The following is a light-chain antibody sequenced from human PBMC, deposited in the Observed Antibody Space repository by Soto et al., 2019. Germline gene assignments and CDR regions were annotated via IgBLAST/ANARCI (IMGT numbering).Light chain of an antibody. CDR2: QVT. CDR1: SSDVGTRNS. J-gene: IGLJ1*01. V-gene: IGLV2-14*01. CDR3: SSYTDRTNYV. Sequence: QSVLTQPASVSGSPGQSITISCTGTSSDVGTRNSVSWYQQRPGKAPKLMIYQVTNRPSGVSNRFSGSKSGNTASLTISGLQAEDEADYYCSSYTDRTNYVFGTGTKVTVL.